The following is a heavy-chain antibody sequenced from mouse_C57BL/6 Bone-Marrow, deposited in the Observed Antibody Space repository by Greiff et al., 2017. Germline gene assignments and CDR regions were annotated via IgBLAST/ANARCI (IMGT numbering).Heavy chain of an antibody. CDR3: ARGYYVSSPAWFAY. Sequence: QVQLQQPGAELVMPGASVKLSCKASGYTFTSYWMHWVKQRPGQGLEWIGEIDPSDSYTNYNQKFKGKSTLTVDKSSSTAYMQLSSLTSEDSAVYYCARGYYVSSPAWFAYWGQGTLVTVSA. V-gene: IGHV1-69*01. CDR2: IDPSDSYT. CDR1: GYTFTSYW. D-gene: IGHD1-1*01. J-gene: IGHJ3*01.